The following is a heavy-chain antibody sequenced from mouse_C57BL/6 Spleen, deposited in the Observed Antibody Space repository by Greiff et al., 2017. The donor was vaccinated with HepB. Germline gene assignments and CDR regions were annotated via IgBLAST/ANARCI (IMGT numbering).Heavy chain of an antibody. J-gene: IGHJ1*03. V-gene: IGHV2-5*01. CDR2: IWRGGST. CDR3: AKNSYGSRNWYFDV. D-gene: IGHD1-1*01. Sequence: VKLMESGPGLVQPSQSLSITCTVSGFSLTSYGVHWVRQSPGKGLEWLGVIWRGGSTDYNAAFMSRLSITKDNSKSQVFFKMNSLQADDTAIYYCAKNSYGSRNWYFDVWGTGTTVTVSS. CDR1: GFSLTSYG.